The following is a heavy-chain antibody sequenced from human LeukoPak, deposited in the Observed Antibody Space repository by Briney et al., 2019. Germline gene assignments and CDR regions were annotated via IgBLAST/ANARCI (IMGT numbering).Heavy chain of an antibody. J-gene: IGHJ4*02. V-gene: IGHV1-69*04. CDR1: GGTFTSNA. CDR2: IIPILGIA. CDR3: ARVPQYGSGSSPDY. D-gene: IGHD3-10*01. Sequence: AVTVSCKASGGTFTSNAISWVRLAPGQGLEWMGRIIPILGIANYAQKFQGRVTITADKSTSTAYMELSSLRSEDTAVYYCARVPQYGSGSSPDYWGQGTLVTVSS.